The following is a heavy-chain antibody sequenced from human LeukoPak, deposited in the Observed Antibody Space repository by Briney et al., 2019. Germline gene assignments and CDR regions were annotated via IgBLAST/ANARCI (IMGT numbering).Heavy chain of an antibody. CDR2: IYYSGST. D-gene: IGHD5-18*01. CDR3: AREEASGTGIHDY. V-gene: IGHV4-59*01. Sequence: SETLSLTCTVSGGSINSYYWSWIRQPPGKGLEWIGYIYYSGSTNYNPSLKSRVTISVDTSKNQFSLKLSSVTAADTAVYYCAREEASGTGIHDYWGQGTLVTVSS. CDR1: GGSINSYY. J-gene: IGHJ4*02.